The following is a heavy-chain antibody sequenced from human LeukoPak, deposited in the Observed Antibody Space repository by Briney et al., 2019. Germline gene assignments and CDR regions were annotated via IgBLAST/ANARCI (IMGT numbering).Heavy chain of an antibody. D-gene: IGHD6-13*01. CDR1: GFTFSSYA. CDR3: AKASRDIPAAGPSGYYFDY. Sequence: GGSLRLSCTASGFTFSSYAMSWVRQAPGKGLEWVSAISGSGGSTYYADSVKGRFTISRDNSKNTLYLQMNSLRAEDTAIYYCAKASRDIPAAGPSGYYFDYWGQGTLVTVSS. V-gene: IGHV3-23*01. CDR2: ISGSGGST. J-gene: IGHJ4*02.